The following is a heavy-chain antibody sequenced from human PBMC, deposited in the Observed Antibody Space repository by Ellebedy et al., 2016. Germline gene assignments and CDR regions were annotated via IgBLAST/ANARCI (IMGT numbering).Heavy chain of an antibody. V-gene: IGHV4-34*01. CDR2: INHSGST. D-gene: IGHD3-3*01. CDR1: GGSFSGYY. J-gene: IGHJ4*02. Sequence: SETLSLTXAVYGGSFSGYYWSWIRQPPGKGLEWIGEINHSGSTNYNPSLKSRVTISVDTSKNQFSLKLSSVTAAVTAVYYCARGPYGSGYPIDYWGQGTLVTVSS. CDR3: ARGPYGSGYPIDY.